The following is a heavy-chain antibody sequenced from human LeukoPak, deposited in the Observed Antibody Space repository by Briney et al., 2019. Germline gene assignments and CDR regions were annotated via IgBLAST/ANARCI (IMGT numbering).Heavy chain of an antibody. Sequence: GGSLRLSCAASGFTFSTYSMNWVRQAPGKGLEWVSFISSSSSTIYYADSLRGRFTISRDNAQKSLYLQMNSLRDEDTAVYYCAREGGVSPISDYFDRWGQGILVTVSS. CDR1: GFTFSTYS. J-gene: IGHJ4*02. CDR3: AREGGVSPISDYFDR. D-gene: IGHD3-16*02. CDR2: ISSSSSTI. V-gene: IGHV3-48*02.